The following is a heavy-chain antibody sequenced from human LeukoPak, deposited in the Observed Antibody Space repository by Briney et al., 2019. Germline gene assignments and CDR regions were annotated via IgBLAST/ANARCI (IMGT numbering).Heavy chain of an antibody. V-gene: IGHV4-59*12. CDR1: GGSISSYY. CDR3: ARTVAGKLVFDD. J-gene: IGHJ4*02. CDR2: IYYSGST. D-gene: IGHD6-19*01. Sequence: SETLSLTCTVSGGSISSYYWSWIRQPPGKGLEWIGYIYYSGSTNYNPSLKSRVTTSVDTSKNQFSLKLSSVTAADTAMYYCARTVAGKLVFDDWGQGALVTVS.